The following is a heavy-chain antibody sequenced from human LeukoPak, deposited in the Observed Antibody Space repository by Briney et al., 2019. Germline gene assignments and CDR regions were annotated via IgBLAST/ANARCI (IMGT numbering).Heavy chain of an antibody. Sequence: GASVKVSCKASGYTFTSYGISWVRQAPGQGLGWMGWISAYNGNTNYAQKLQGRVTMTTDTSTSTAYMELRSLRSDDTAVYYCARWRYCSGGSCYRGLGWFDPWGQGTLVTVSS. D-gene: IGHD2-15*01. CDR3: ARWRYCSGGSCYRGLGWFDP. V-gene: IGHV1-18*01. CDR2: ISAYNGNT. J-gene: IGHJ5*02. CDR1: GYTFTSYG.